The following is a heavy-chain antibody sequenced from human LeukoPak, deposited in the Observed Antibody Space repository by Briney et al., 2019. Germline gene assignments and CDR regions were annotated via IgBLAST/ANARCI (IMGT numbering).Heavy chain of an antibody. J-gene: IGHJ4*02. V-gene: IGHV1-58*01. CDR2: IVVGSGNT. Sequence: GTSVKVSCKASGFTFTSSAVQWVRQARGQRLEWIGWIVVGSGNTNYAQKFQERVTITRDMSTSTAYMVLSSLRSEDTAVYYCATGTGIAAALTYWGQGTLVTVSS. D-gene: IGHD6-13*01. CDR3: ATGTGIAAALTY. CDR1: GFTFTSSA.